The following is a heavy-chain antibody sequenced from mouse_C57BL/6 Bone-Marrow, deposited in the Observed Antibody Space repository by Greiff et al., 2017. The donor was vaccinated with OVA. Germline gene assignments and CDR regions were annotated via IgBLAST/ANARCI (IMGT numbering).Heavy chain of an antibody. Sequence: VQLQQSGAELVRPGASVKLSCTASGFNIKDDYMHWVKQRPEQGLEWIGWIDPENGDTEYASKFQGKATITADTSSNTAYLQLSSLTSEDTAVYYCTTGDLSAYAMDYWGQGTSVTVSS. J-gene: IGHJ4*01. CDR1: GFNIKDDY. CDR2: IDPENGDT. D-gene: IGHD2-3*01. CDR3: TTGDLSAYAMDY. V-gene: IGHV14-4*01.